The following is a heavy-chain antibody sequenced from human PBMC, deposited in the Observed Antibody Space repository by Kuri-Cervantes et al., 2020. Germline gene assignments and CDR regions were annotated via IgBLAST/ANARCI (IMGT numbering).Heavy chain of an antibody. CDR1: GFTFSSYS. D-gene: IGHD6-19*01. Sequence: GESLKISCAASGFTFSSYSMNWVRQAPGKGLEWVSYISSSGSTIYYADPVKGRFTISRDNAKNSLYLQMNSLRAEDTAVYYCARDGVAVAGTRGGGDYWGQGTLVTVSS. V-gene: IGHV3-48*04. CDR3: ARDGVAVAGTRGGGDY. J-gene: IGHJ4*02. CDR2: ISSSGSTI.